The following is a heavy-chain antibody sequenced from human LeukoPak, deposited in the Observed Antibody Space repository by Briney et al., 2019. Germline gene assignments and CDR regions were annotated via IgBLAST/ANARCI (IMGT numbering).Heavy chain of an antibody. V-gene: IGHV4-59*01. CDR3: ASSGSGIYALDY. Sequence: PSETLSLICTVSGGSISSYYWRWIRQPPGKGLEWIGYIYYSGSTNYNPSLKSRVTISVDTSKNQFSLKLSSVTAADTAVYYCASSGSGIYALDYWGQGTLVTVSS. D-gene: IGHD3-10*01. CDR2: IYYSGST. J-gene: IGHJ4*02. CDR1: GGSISSYY.